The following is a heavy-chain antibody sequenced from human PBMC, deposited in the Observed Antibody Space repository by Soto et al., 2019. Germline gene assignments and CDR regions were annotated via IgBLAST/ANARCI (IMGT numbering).Heavy chain of an antibody. D-gene: IGHD6-19*01. CDR1: GGSISSYY. V-gene: IGHV4-59*08. CDR3: ARHGWAVAGSRGDFDY. CDR2: IYYSGST. J-gene: IGHJ4*02. Sequence: QVQLQESGPGLVKPSETLSLTCTVSGGSISSYYWSWIRQPPGKGLEWIGSIYYSGSTYYNPSLKSRVTMSVDTSKNQFSLKLSSVTAADTAVSYCARHGWAVAGSRGDFDYWGQGTLVTVSS.